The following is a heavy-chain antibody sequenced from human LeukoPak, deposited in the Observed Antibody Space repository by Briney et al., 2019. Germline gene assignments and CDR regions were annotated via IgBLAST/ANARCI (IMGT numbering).Heavy chain of an antibody. D-gene: IGHD3-10*01. J-gene: IGHJ4*02. CDR2: ISRSGTYK. CDR1: GFTFSSYS. CDR3: ARSTHGSGSYYSFDY. Sequence: GGSLRLSCAASGFTFSSYSMNWVRQAPGKGLEWVSSISRSGTYKNYADSVKGRFTISRDNAKDSLYLQMNSLRAEDTAVYYCARSTHGSGSYYSFDYWGQGTLVTVSS. V-gene: IGHV3-21*01.